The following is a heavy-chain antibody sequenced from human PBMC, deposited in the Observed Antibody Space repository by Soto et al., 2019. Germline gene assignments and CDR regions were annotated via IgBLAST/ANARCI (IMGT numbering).Heavy chain of an antibody. V-gene: IGHV3-53*04. CDR2: IYSGGRT. CDR1: GFTVSSNY. CDR3: ARDALIGGIAALPYYYYMDV. D-gene: IGHD6-13*01. J-gene: IGHJ6*03. Sequence: GGSLRLSCAASGFTVSSNYMSWVRQAPGKGLEWVSVIYSGGRTYYADSVKGRFTITRHNHKNTLYLQMNSLRAEDTAVYYCARDALIGGIAALPYYYYMDVWGKGTTVTVSS.